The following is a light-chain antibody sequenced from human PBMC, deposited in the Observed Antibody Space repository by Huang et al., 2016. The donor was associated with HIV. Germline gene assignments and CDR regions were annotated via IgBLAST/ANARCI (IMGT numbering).Light chain of an antibody. CDR3: QQSYRTPWA. Sequence: DIQMTQSPLSLSASVGDRVTITCRASQSIISYLNWYQQKPGKAPKVLIYTTSTLQSGVPSRFSGSGSGTDFSLTISSLQPEDFATYYCQQSYRTPWAFGQGTKVEIK. J-gene: IGKJ1*01. CDR1: QSIISY. CDR2: TTS. V-gene: IGKV1-39*01.